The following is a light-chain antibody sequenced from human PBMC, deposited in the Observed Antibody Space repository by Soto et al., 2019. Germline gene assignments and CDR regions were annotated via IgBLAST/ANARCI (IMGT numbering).Light chain of an antibody. CDR1: QSVSSY. V-gene: IGKV3-11*01. CDR2: DAS. Sequence: EIVLTQSPATLSLSPGDRATLSCRASQSVSSYLAWYQQKPGQAPRLLIYDASNRATGIPARFSGSGSGTDFTLTITSLEPEDCAVYYCQQRSNWPSTFGGGTKVEI. CDR3: QQRSNWPST. J-gene: IGKJ4*01.